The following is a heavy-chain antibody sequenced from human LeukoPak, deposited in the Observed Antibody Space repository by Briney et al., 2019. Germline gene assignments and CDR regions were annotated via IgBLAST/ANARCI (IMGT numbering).Heavy chain of an antibody. J-gene: IGHJ4*02. CDR2: IIPIFGTA. D-gene: IGHD5-18*01. V-gene: IGHV1-69*13. Sequence: ASVKVSCKASGGTFSSYAISWARQAPGQGLEWMGGIIPIFGTANYAQKFQGRVTITADESTSTAYMELSSLRSEDTAVYYCAGAAMVPYYFDYWGQGTLVTVSS. CDR1: GGTFSSYA. CDR3: AGAAMVPYYFDY.